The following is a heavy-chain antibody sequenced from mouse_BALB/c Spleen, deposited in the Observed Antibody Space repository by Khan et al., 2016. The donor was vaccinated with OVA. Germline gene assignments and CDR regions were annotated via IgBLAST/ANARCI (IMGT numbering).Heavy chain of an antibody. CDR1: GYTFTSYY. CDR3: TRGGYGCFAS. Sequence: QVQLQQSGAELVKPGASVKLSCKASGYTFTSYYMYWVKQRPGQGLEWIGDINPSNGATYFNEKFKNKATLTVDKSSSTTYMQLSSLTSEDSAVYYCTRGGYGCFASWGQGTLVTVSA. CDR2: INPSNGAT. J-gene: IGHJ3*01. V-gene: IGHV1-53*01. D-gene: IGHD2-2*01.